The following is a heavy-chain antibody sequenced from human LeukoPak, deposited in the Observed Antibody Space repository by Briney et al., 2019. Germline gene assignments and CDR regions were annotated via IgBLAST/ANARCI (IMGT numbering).Heavy chain of an antibody. CDR1: GASISGNY. CDR3: ARSGQTVTGFYSLDI. V-gene: IGHV4-59*12. Sequence: KASETLSLTCSVSGASISGNYWSWIRQPPGKGLEFIGYMFHSGSTNYNPSLKSRVITSLDASKNQFSLKLFSVTAADTAVYYCARSGQTVTGFYSLDIWGQGTMVTVSS. D-gene: IGHD3-9*01. J-gene: IGHJ3*02. CDR2: MFHSGST.